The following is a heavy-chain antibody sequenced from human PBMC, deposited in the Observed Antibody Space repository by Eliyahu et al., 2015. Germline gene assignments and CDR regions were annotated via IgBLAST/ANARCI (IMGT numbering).Heavy chain of an antibody. CDR3: ARIGANGDYLKNAFDI. Sequence: EVQLVESGGGLVQPGGSLRLSCAASGFPLXXYEMNWVRQAPGKRLEWVSYISSTGTTIYYADSVKGRFAISRDTAENSLYLQMNTLRAEDTAVYYCARIGANGDYLKNAFDIWGHGTMVTVSS. CDR1: GFPLXXYE. V-gene: IGHV3-48*03. J-gene: IGHJ3*02. CDR2: ISSTGTTI. D-gene: IGHD4-17*01.